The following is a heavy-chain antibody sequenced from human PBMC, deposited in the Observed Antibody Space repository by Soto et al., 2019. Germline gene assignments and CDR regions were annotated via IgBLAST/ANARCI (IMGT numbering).Heavy chain of an antibody. CDR3: ALARITIFGVAARGFDP. D-gene: IGHD3-3*01. CDR2: INPNSGGT. CDR1: GYTFTGYY. J-gene: IGHJ5*02. Sequence: ASLKVSCKASGYTFTGYYMHWVRQAPGQGLEWMGWINPNSGGTNYAQKFQGRVTMTRDTSISTAYMELSRLRSDDTAVYYCALARITIFGVAARGFDPWGQGTLVTVSS. V-gene: IGHV1-2*02.